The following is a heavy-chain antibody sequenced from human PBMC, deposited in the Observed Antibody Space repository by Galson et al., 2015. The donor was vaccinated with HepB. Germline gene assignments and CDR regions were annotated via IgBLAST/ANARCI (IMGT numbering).Heavy chain of an antibody. D-gene: IGHD3-3*01. CDR3: AREDIRFLEWLGYYSDL. CDR2: IDSKGEYR. V-gene: IGHV3-21*06. Sequence: SLRLSCAGSGFTFRSYSINWVRQTPGKGLEWVSSIDSKGEYRNYADSVKGRFTISGDNAKNSVYLQMNSLRAEDTALYYCAREDIRFLEWLGYYSDLWGRGTLVTVSS. J-gene: IGHJ2*01. CDR1: GFTFRSYS.